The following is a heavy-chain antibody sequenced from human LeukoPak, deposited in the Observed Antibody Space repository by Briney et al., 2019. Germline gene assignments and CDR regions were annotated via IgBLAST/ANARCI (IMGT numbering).Heavy chain of an antibody. Sequence: ASVKVSCKASGYTFTGYYMHWVRQAPGQGLEWMGWINPNSGGTNYAQKFQGRVTMTRDTSISTAYMELSRLRSDDTAVYYCAKDTEYDSSGYHFDYWGQGTLVTVSS. CDR3: AKDTEYDSSGYHFDY. J-gene: IGHJ4*02. CDR1: GYTFTGYY. CDR2: INPNSGGT. D-gene: IGHD3-22*01. V-gene: IGHV1-2*02.